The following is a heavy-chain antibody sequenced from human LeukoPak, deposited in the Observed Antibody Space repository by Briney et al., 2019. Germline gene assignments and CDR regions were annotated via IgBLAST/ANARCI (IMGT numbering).Heavy chain of an antibody. Sequence: PGRSLRLSCAASGFTFSSYGMHWVRQAPGKGLEWVAVIWYDGSNKYYADSVKGRFTISRDNSKNTLYLQMNSLRAEDTAVYYCAKERANYDFWSGPIDYWGQGTLVTVSS. CDR1: GFTFSSYG. D-gene: IGHD3-3*01. J-gene: IGHJ4*02. CDR2: IWYDGSNK. V-gene: IGHV3-33*06. CDR3: AKERANYDFWSGPIDY.